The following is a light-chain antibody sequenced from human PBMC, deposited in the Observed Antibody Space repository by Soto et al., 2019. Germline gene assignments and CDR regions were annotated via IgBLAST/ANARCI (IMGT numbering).Light chain of an antibody. Sequence: ESVLTQSPGTLSLSPGERATLSCRASQSVTSSYLAWYQQKPGQAPRLLIYGACSRATGIPDRFSGSGSGTDFTLTISRLEPEDFAVYYCQQYGSSPRTFGQGTKVEIK. J-gene: IGKJ1*01. CDR3: QQYGSSPRT. V-gene: IGKV3-20*01. CDR2: GAC. CDR1: QSVTSSY.